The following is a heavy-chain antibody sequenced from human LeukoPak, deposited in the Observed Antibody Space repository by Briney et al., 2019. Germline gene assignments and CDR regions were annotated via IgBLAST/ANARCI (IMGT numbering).Heavy chain of an antibody. CDR2: FDPEDGET. D-gene: IGHD6-19*01. CDR3: ATGIAVAGTPFDY. J-gene: IGHJ4*02. Sequence: GASVKVSCKVSGYTLTELSMHWARQAPGKGLEWMGGFDPEDGETIYAQKFQGRVTMTEGTSTDTAYMELSSLRSEDTAVYYCATGIAVAGTPFDYWGQGTLVTVSS. V-gene: IGHV1-24*01. CDR1: GYTLTELS.